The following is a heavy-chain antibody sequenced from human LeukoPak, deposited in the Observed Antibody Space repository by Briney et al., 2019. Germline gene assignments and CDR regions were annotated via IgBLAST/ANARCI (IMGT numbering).Heavy chain of an antibody. CDR3: AKDIGVLSYYYGMDV. Sequence: GGSLRLSCAASGFTFDDYAMHRVRQAPGKGLEWVSLISGDGGSTYYADSVKGRFTISRDNSKNSLYLQMNSLRTEDTALYYCAKDIGVLSYYYGMDVWGQGTTVTVSS. CDR1: GFTFDDYA. D-gene: IGHD2-8*02. J-gene: IGHJ6*02. CDR2: ISGDGGST. V-gene: IGHV3-43*02.